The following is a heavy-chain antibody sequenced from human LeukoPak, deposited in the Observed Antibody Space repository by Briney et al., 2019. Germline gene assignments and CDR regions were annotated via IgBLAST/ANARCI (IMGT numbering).Heavy chain of an antibody. J-gene: IGHJ4*02. V-gene: IGHV1-24*01. CDR3: ARGITIFGVVTYFDY. CDR1: GYTLTELS. D-gene: IGHD3-3*01. Sequence: ASVKVSCKVSGYTLTELSMHWVRQAPGKGLEWMGSFDPKDGETIYAQKLQGRVTMTTDTSTSTAYMELRSLRSDDTAVYYCARGITIFGVVTYFDYWGQGTLVTVSS. CDR2: FDPKDGET.